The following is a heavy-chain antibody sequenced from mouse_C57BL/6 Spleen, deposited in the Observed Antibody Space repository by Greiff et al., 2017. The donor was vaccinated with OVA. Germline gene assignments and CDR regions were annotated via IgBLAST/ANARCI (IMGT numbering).Heavy chain of an antibody. CDR1: GYTFTSYW. CDR3: ASCHLNY. CDR2: IDPSDSST. J-gene: IGHJ2*01. V-gene: IGHV1-50*01. Sequence: VQLQQPGAELVKPGASVKLSCKASGYTFTSYWMQWVKQRPGQGLEWIGEIDPSDSSTNYNQKFKGKATLTVDTSSSTAYMQLSSLTSADSSVYYCASCHLNYWGQGTPLTVSS.